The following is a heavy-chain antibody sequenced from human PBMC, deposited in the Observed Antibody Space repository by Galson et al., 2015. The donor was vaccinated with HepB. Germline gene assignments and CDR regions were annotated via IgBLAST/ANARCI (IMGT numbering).Heavy chain of an antibody. D-gene: IGHD4-17*01. V-gene: IGHV6-1*01. CDR1: GDSVSSNSAA. CDR2: TYYRSKWYN. CDR3: ARASYGDYYYYMDV. Sequence: CAISGDSVSSNSAAWNWIRQSPSRGLEWLGRTYYRSKWYNDYAVSVKSRITINPDTSKNQFSLKLSSVTAADTAVYYCARASYGDYYYYMDVWGKGTTVTVSS. J-gene: IGHJ6*03.